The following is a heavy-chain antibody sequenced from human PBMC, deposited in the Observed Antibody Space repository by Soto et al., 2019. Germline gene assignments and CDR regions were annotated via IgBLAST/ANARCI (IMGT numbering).Heavy chain of an antibody. D-gene: IGHD2-2*01. J-gene: IGHJ4*02. CDR1: GFTFSDYY. CDR2: ITSSSSYT. Sequence: VQLVESGGGLVKPGGSLRLSCAASGFTFSDYYMSWIRQAPGKGLEWISYITSSSSYTNYADSVKGRFTISRDNAKNSVYLQMNSLRAEDTAVYFCASGQDNRVVNFDYWGQGTLVTVSS. V-gene: IGHV3-11*05. CDR3: ASGQDNRVVNFDY.